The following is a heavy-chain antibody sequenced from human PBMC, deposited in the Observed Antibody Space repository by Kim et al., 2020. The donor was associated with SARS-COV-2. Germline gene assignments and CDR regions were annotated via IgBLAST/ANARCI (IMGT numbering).Heavy chain of an antibody. J-gene: IGHJ6*02. V-gene: IGHV4-34*01. D-gene: IGHD6-13*01. Sequence: TDCCPSLKIRVTISVDTSKNHFSLKVSAVTDAERAVYYCSRVAAALGMDVWGQGTTVTVSS. CDR3: SRVAAALGMDV. CDR2: T.